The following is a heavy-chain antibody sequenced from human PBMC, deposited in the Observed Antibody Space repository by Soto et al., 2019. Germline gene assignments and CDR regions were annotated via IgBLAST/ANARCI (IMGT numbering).Heavy chain of an antibody. D-gene: IGHD2-15*01. CDR1: GGSFSGYY. V-gene: IGHV4-34*01. CDR2: INHSGST. J-gene: IGHJ1*01. CDR3: ARLLGYCSGGSCYLYFQH. Sequence: SETLSLTCAVYGGSFSGYYWSWIRQPPGKGLEWIGEINHSGSTNYNPSLKSRVTISVDTSKNQFSLKLSSATAADTAVYYCARLLGYCSGGSCYLYFQHWGQGTLVTVSS.